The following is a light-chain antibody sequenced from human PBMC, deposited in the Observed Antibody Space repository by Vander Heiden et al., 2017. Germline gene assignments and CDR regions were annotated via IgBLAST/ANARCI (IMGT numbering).Light chain of an antibody. J-gene: IGKJ4*01. CDR1: QDIANY. CDR2: DAF. CDR3: QQYDNLPLT. V-gene: IGKV1-33*01. Sequence: DIQMTQSPSSLSASVGDRVSITCQASQDIANYLNWYQQKPWKAPKLLIYDAFNLKTGVPSRFSGGGSGTDFTFTISSLQPEDIATYYCQQYDNLPLTFGGGTKVEIK.